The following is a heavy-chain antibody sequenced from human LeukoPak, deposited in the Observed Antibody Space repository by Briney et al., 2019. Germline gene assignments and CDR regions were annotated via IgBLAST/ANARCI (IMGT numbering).Heavy chain of an antibody. CDR3: AKDSRPTIAVAGFDY. D-gene: IGHD6-19*01. CDR1: GFTFNNYA. V-gene: IGHV3-23*01. Sequence: QAGGSLRLSCSVSGFTFNNYAMNWGRQAPGKGLEWVSGISGSGSTTYYADSVKGRFTISRDNSKNTLYLQMNNLRGEDTAVYFCAKDSRPTIAVAGFDYWGQGTLVTVSS. J-gene: IGHJ4*02. CDR2: ISGSGSTT.